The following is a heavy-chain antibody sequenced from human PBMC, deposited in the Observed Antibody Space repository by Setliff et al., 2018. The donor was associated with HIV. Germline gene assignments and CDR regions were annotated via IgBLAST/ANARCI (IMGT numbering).Heavy chain of an antibody. V-gene: IGHV4-39*01. CDR3: ARRTLYSSSWYGTRDYFDY. CDR2: IYYSGST. J-gene: IGHJ4*02. Sequence: PSETLSLTCTVSGGSISSSSYYWGWIRQPPGKGLEWIGSIYYSGSTYYNPSLKSRVTISVDTSKNQFTLKLNSVTATDTAVYYSARRTLYSSSWYGTRDYFDYWGQGALGTVSS. D-gene: IGHD6-13*01. CDR1: GGSISSSSYY.